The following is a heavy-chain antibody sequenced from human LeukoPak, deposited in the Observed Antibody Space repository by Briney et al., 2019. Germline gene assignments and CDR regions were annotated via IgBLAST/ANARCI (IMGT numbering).Heavy chain of an antibody. Sequence: GGSLRLSCAASGFTFSSYEMNWVRQAPGKGLEWVSYISSSGSTIYYADSVKGRFTISRDNAKNSPYLQMNSLRAEDTAVYYCARLRGPMVRGDRWGQGTLVTVSS. CDR1: GFTFSSYE. CDR2: ISSSGSTI. CDR3: ARLRGPMVRGDR. V-gene: IGHV3-48*03. J-gene: IGHJ4*02. D-gene: IGHD3-10*01.